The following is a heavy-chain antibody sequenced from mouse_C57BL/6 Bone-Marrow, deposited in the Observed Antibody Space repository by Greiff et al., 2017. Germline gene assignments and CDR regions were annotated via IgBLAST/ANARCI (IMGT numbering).Heavy chain of an antibody. CDR2: IYPRSGNT. CDR1: GYTFPSYG. V-gene: IGHV1-81*01. CDR3: ARSTSDYSNYAYAMDY. D-gene: IGHD2-5*01. Sequence: QVQLQQSGAELARPGASVKLSRKASGYTFPSYGISWVKQRTGQGLEWIGEIYPRSGNTYYNEKFKGKATLTADQSSSTAYMELRSLTSEDSAVYFCARSTSDYSNYAYAMDYWGQGTSVTVSS. J-gene: IGHJ4*01.